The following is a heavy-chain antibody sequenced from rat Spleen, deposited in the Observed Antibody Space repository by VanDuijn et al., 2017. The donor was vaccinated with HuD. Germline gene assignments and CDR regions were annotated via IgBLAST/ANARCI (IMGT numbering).Heavy chain of an antibody. CDR2: ISAGGGNT. V-gene: IGHV5S13*01. CDR1: GFTFSNHA. J-gene: IGHJ2*01. CDR3: ARQFYYGYKGDYFDY. Sequence: EVQLVESGGGLVQPGRSLKLSCAASGFTFSNHAMAWVRQAPTKGLEWVASISAGGGNTYYRDSVKGRFTVSRDNPKNTLYLQMDSLRAEDPATYYCARQFYYGYKGDYFDYWGQGVMVTVSS. D-gene: IGHD1-9*01.